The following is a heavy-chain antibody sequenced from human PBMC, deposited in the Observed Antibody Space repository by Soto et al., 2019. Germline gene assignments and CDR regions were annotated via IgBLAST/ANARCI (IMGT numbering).Heavy chain of an antibody. D-gene: IGHD2-15*01. CDR3: ARDRTSGGLFDY. CDR1: GYTFTSYY. CDR2: IGPSGGST. Sequence: QVQLVQSGAEVKKPGASVKVSCKASGYTFTSYYMHWVRQAPGQWLEWMGMIGPSGGSTTYAQNFQGRVTMTRDTSTSTVYMELSSMRPEDTAVYYCARDRTSGGLFDYWGQGTLVTVSS. J-gene: IGHJ4*02. V-gene: IGHV1-46*01.